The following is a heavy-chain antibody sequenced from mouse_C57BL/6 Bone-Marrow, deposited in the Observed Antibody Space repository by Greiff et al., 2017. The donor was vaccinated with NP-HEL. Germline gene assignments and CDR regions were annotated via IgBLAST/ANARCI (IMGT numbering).Heavy chain of an antibody. CDR1: GYTFTDYY. CDR2: INPNNGGT. CDR3: ARHGSSYGRNYFDY. J-gene: IGHJ2*01. Sequence: EVQLQQSGPELVKPGASVKISCKASGYTFTDYYMNWVKQSHGKSLEWIGDINPNNGGTSYNQKFKGKATLTVDKSSSTAYMELRSLTSEDSAVYYCARHGSSYGRNYFDYWGQGTTLTVSS. D-gene: IGHD1-1*01. V-gene: IGHV1-26*01.